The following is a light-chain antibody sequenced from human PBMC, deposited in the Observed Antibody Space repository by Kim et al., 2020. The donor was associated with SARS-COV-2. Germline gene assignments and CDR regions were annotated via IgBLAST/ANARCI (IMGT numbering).Light chain of an antibody. CDR3: QQSYKTPYT. Sequence: SASVGDRVTITCRASQSIRSYLNWYQQKPGKAPKLLIYAASSLQSGVSSRFSGGGSGTEFTLTISSLQPEDFTTYYCQQSYKTPYTFGQGNKLEI. CDR2: AAS. V-gene: IGKV1-39*01. J-gene: IGKJ2*01. CDR1: QSIRSY.